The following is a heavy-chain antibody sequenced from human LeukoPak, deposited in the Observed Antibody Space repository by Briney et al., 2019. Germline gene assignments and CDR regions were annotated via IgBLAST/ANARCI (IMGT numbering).Heavy chain of an antibody. CDR3: ARQFAVSWFDP. CDR2: IYPGDSDT. J-gene: IGHJ5*02. D-gene: IGHD4-17*01. Sequence: GESLKISCKGSGYTFTNYYIAWVRQMPGKGLEWMGIIYPGDSDTRYSPSFQGQVTISADKSISTAYLQWSSLKASDTAMYYCARQFAVSWFDPWGQGTLVTVSS. CDR1: GYTFTNYY. V-gene: IGHV5-51*01.